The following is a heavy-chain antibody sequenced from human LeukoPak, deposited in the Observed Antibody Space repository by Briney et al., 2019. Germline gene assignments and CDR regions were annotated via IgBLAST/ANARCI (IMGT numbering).Heavy chain of an antibody. Sequence: PSETLSLTCAVSAYFISSGYYWGWIRQPPGQGLEWIGSIYHSGSTYYNPSLKSRVTISVNTPNNQFSLKLSSVTAADTAVYYCASLYYDFWSGYFGYWGQGTLVTVSS. V-gene: IGHV4-38-2*01. J-gene: IGHJ4*02. CDR2: IYHSGST. CDR3: ASLYYDFWSGYFGY. CDR1: AYFISSGYY. D-gene: IGHD3-3*01.